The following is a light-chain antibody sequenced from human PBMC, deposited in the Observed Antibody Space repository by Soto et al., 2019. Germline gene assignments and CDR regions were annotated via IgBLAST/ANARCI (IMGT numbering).Light chain of an antibody. CDR2: AND. V-gene: IGLV1-40*01. Sequence: QLVLTQPPSVSGAPGQRLTISCAGTSSNIGAGFDVHWYQQLPGTAPKLLIYANDDRPSGVPDRFSGSTSGTSASLAITGLQAEDAADYYCQSYDNSLLAYVFGGGTQLAVL. CDR3: QSYDNSLLAYV. CDR1: SSNIGAGFD. J-gene: IGLJ7*01.